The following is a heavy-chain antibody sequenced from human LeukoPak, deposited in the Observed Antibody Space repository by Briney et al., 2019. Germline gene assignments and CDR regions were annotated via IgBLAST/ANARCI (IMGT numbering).Heavy chain of an antibody. J-gene: IGHJ2*01. Sequence: PGGSLRLSCAASGFTFSNYDMHWVRQATGKGLEWVSAIGTAGETYSPGSVKGRFTISRENAKNSLYLQMNSLRAGDTAVYYCARGEYSGSYLRPLGAPWWYFDLWGRGTLVTVSS. CDR3: ARGEYSGSYLRPLGAPWWYFDL. V-gene: IGHV3-13*01. CDR2: IGTAGET. CDR1: GFTFSNYD. D-gene: IGHD1-26*01.